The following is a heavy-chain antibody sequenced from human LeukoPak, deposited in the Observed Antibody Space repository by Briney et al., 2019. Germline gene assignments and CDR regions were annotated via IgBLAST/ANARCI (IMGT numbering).Heavy chain of an antibody. CDR3: VREESGGYFDY. Sequence: ASVKVSCKASGYTFTNYLLHWVRQAPGQGLEWVGIITPSVDTTNYAQKFRDRVTMTRDTSTSTVYMELSSLRSEDTAVYHCVREESGGYFDYWGQGTLVTVSS. J-gene: IGHJ4*02. V-gene: IGHV1-46*01. CDR2: ITPSVDTT. D-gene: IGHD2-8*02. CDR1: GYTFTNYL.